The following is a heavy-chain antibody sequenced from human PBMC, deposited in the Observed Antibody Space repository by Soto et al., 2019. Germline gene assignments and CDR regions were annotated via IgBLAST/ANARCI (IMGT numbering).Heavy chain of an antibody. CDR2: MNPSGGST. D-gene: IGHD4-17*01. CDR1: GYTFTSYY. J-gene: IGHJ4*02. Sequence: ASVKVSCKASGYTFTSYYMHWVRQAPGQGLEWMGIMNPSGGSTSYAQKFQGRVTMTRDTSTRPVYMELSSLRSEDTAVYYCARGTTEHLPDPSLGYWGQGTLVTVSS. V-gene: IGHV1-46*01. CDR3: ARGTTEHLPDPSLGY.